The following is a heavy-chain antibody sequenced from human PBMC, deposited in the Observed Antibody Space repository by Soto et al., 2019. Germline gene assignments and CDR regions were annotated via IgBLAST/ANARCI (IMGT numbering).Heavy chain of an antibody. D-gene: IGHD3-22*01. CDR2: INAGNGNT. V-gene: IGHV1-3*05. Sequence: QVQLVQSGAEEKKPGASVKVSCKASGYSFTSYAIHWVRQAPGQRLEWMGWINAGNGNTKIPQRIQGRVTITRDTSASTAYMEVSSLRSEDTAVYYCARAAYYDDISGYYPGDYWGQGSLVTVSS. CDR3: ARAAYYDDISGYYPGDY. CDR1: GYSFTSYA. J-gene: IGHJ4*02.